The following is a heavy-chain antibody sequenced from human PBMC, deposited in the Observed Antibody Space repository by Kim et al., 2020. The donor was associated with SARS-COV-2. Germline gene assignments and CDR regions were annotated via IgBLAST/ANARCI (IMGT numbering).Heavy chain of an antibody. CDR1: GGTFSSYA. CDR2: IIPIFGTA. D-gene: IGHD6-13*01. Sequence: SVKVSCKASGGTFSSYAISWVRQAPGQGLEWMGGIIPIFGTANYAQKFQGRVTITADESTSTAYMELSSLRSEDTAVYYCARDKAAAGFSIASGMDVWGQGTTVTVSS. J-gene: IGHJ6*02. CDR3: ARDKAAAGFSIASGMDV. V-gene: IGHV1-69*13.